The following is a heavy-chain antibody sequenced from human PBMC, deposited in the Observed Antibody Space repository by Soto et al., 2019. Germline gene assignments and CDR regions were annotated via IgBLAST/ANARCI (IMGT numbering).Heavy chain of an antibody. J-gene: IGHJ5*02. Sequence: ASVKVSCKASGHSITSHYMHWVRQAPGQGLEWMGTIDPTGGIRNYAQRFQGRLTMTRDTSTSTVYMELSSLTSEDTAVYYCARYYSCQELVWWFDPCGQGYLVTVSS. V-gene: IGHV1-46*03. CDR1: GHSITSHY. CDR2: IDPTGGIR. CDR3: ARYYSCQELVWWFDP. D-gene: IGHD3-9*01.